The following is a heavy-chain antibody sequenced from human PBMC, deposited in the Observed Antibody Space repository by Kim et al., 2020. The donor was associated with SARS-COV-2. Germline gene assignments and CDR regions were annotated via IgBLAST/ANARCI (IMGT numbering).Heavy chain of an antibody. V-gene: IGHV3-43D*03. CDR1: GFSFDDHA. J-gene: IGHJ5*02. CDR3: AKAGDGYDIDH. Sequence: GGSLRLSCAASGFSFDDHAMHWVRQAPGKGLEWVALISWGGHASFYADSVEGRFTISRDNERNSLFLAMNTLRPEDTALYYCAKAGDGYDIDHWGQGTLVTVSS. CDR2: ISWGGHAS. D-gene: IGHD2-21*01.